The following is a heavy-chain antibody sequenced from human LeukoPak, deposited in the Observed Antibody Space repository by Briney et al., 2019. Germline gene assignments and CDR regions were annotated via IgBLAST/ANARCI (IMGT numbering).Heavy chain of an antibody. CDR2: ISSSGSTI. D-gene: IGHD6-19*01. CDR3: AREKGDYSSGWYDY. Sequence: GGSLRLSCAASGFTFSDFYMSWIRQAPGKGLEWVSYISSSGSTIYYADSVKGRFTISRDNAKNTLYLQMNSLRAEDTAVYYCAREKGDYSSGWYDYWGQGTLVTVSS. J-gene: IGHJ4*02. V-gene: IGHV3-11*04. CDR1: GFTFSDFY.